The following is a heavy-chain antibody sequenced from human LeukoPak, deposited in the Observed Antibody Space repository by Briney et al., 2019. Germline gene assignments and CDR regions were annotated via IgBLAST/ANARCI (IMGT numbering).Heavy chain of an antibody. CDR3: ERDDVYCSSTSCYNNWFDP. CDR1: GGSISSYY. CDR2: IYTSGST. V-gene: IGHV4-4*07. D-gene: IGHD2-2*02. Sequence: SETLSLTCTVSGGSISSYYWSWIRQPAGKGLEWIGRIYTSGSTNYNPSLKNRVTMSVDTSKNQFSLKLSSVTAADTAVYYCERDDVYCSSTSCYNNWFDPWGQGTLVTVSS. J-gene: IGHJ5*02.